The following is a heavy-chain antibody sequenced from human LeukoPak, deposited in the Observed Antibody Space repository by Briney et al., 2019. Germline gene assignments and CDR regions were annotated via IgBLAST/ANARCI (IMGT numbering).Heavy chain of an antibody. V-gene: IGHV3-53*01. CDR3: AKGSGYYPEYFQH. J-gene: IGHJ1*01. CDR2: IYSVGST. D-gene: IGHD3-22*01. Sequence: QPGGSLRLSCAASGFTVSSHYMTWVRQAPGKGLEWVSIIYSVGSTYYADSVKGRFTISRDNSKNTLYLQMNSLRAEDTAVYYCAKGSGYYPEYFQHWGQGTLVTVSS. CDR1: GFTVSSHY.